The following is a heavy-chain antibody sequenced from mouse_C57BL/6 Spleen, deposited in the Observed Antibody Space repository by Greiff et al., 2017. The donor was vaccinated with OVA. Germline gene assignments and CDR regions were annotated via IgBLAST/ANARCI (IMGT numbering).Heavy chain of an antibody. J-gene: IGHJ1*03. D-gene: IGHD1-1*01. Sequence: QVQLQQPGAELVRPGTSVKLSCKASGYTFTSYWMHWVKQRPGQGLEWIGVIDPSDSYTNYNQKFKGKATLTVDTSSSTAYMQPSSLTSEDSAVYYGASYYYGSSYWYFDVWGTGTTVTVSS. V-gene: IGHV1-59*01. CDR3: ASYYYGSSYWYFDV. CDR1: GYTFTSYW. CDR2: IDPSDSYT.